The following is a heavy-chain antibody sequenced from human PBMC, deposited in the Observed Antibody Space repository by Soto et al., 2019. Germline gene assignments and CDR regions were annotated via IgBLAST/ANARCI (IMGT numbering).Heavy chain of an antibody. CDR3: ARSVYYDFWSGYYTTSFVYYYMDV. J-gene: IGHJ6*03. V-gene: IGHV4-39*01. CDR2: IYYSGST. D-gene: IGHD3-3*01. CDR1: GGSISSSSYY. Sequence: SETLSLTCTVSGGSISSSSYYWGWIRQPPGKGLEWIGSIYYSGSTYYNPSLKSRVTISVDTSKNQFSLKLSSVTAADTAVYYCARSVYYDFWSGYYTTSFVYYYMDVWGKGTTVTVSS.